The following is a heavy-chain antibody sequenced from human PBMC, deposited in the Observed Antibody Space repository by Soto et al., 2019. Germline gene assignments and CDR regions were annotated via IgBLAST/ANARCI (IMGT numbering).Heavy chain of an antibody. V-gene: IGHV4-59*01. CDR3: ARNTYYYDSSGYYYGEWFDP. D-gene: IGHD3-22*01. CDR2: IYYSGST. J-gene: IGHJ5*02. CDR1: GGSISSYY. Sequence: SETLSLTCTVSGGSISSYYWSWIRQPPGKGLEWIGYIYYSGSTNYNPSLKSRVTISVDTSKNQFSLKLSSVTAADTAVYYCARNTYYYDSSGYYYGEWFDPWGQGTLVTVSS.